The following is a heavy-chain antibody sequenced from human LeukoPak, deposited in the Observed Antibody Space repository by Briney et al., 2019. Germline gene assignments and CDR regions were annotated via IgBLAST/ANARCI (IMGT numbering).Heavy chain of an antibody. Sequence: PGGSLRLSCVASGFTFSTYGMSWVRQAPGKGLEWVSSISSSSSYIYYADSVKGRFTISRDNAKNSLYLQMNSLRAEDTAVYYCAREGYYDSSLSHWGQGTLVTVSS. CDR3: AREGYYDSSLSH. CDR2: ISSSSSYI. J-gene: IGHJ4*02. CDR1: GFTFSTYG. V-gene: IGHV3-21*01. D-gene: IGHD3-22*01.